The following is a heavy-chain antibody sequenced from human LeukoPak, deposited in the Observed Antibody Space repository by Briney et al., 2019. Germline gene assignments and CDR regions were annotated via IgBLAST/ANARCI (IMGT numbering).Heavy chain of an antibody. Sequence: PGGSLRLSCEGSAFIFSGHWMNWVHQTPGKGLEWVASIKEDGSERQYVDSVKGRFSISRDNTKGSLFLQLNSLRAEDTAVYYCARGRVVVTAISEYWGQGALVTVSS. CDR1: AFIFSGHW. D-gene: IGHD2-21*02. CDR2: IKEDGSER. CDR3: ARGRVVVTAISEY. V-gene: IGHV3-7*03. J-gene: IGHJ4*02.